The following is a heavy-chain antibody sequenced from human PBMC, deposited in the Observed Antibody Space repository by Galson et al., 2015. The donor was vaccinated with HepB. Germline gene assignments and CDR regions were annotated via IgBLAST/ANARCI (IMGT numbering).Heavy chain of an antibody. CDR2: IGAYNGNT. CDR3: ARDRGGGSYYVGDAFDI. J-gene: IGHJ3*02. D-gene: IGHD1-26*01. CDR1: GYRITSYG. Sequence: SVKVSCKASGYRITSYGISWVRQAPGQGLEWMGWIGAYNGNTKYAQKLQGRLTMTADTSASAAYMELRGLRSDDTAVYYCARDRGGGSYYVGDAFDIWGRGTMVTVSS. V-gene: IGHV1-18*01.